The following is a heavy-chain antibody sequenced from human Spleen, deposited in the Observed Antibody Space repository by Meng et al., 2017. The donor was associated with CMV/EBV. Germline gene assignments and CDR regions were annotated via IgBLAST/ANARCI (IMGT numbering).Heavy chain of an antibody. CDR2: IRFDGSDK. D-gene: IGHD6-6*01. Sequence: GGSLRLSCAASGFTFSNYAMHWVRQAPGEGLDWVAFIRFDGSDKYYEDSVKGRFAISRDNGRNMVYLQMNSLRAEDTAVYYCAREGQLAYWGHGTLVTVSS. J-gene: IGHJ4*01. CDR3: AREGQLAY. CDR1: GFTFSNYA. V-gene: IGHV3-30*02.